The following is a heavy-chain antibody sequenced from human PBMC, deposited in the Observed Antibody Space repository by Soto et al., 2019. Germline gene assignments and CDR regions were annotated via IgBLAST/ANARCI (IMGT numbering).Heavy chain of an antibody. J-gene: IGHJ5*02. D-gene: IGHD6-13*01. V-gene: IGHV6-1*01. Sequence: PSPTLSITCAICGGSVSSNRAAWNCIRQSPSRGLEWLGRTYYRSKWYNDYAVSVKSRITINPDTSKNQFSLQLNSVTPEDTAVYYCARVDLGAAAGRKIPFAPWGQGTLVTVSS. CDR2: TYYRSKWYN. CDR1: GGSVSSNRAA. CDR3: ARVDLGAAAGRKIPFAP.